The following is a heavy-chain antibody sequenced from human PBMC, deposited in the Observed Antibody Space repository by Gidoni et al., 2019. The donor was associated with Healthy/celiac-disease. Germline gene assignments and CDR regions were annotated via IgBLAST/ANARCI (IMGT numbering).Heavy chain of an antibody. CDR1: GFTFSSDA. CDR3: AKARSLWQQLGYWDY. Sequence: EVQLLESGGGLVQPGGSLRLSCAASGFTFSSDAMSWVRQAPGKGLEWVSAISGSGGSPSYADSVKGRFTISRDNSKNTLYLQMNSLRAEDTAVYYCAKARSLWQQLGYWDYWGQGTLVTVSS. J-gene: IGHJ4*02. V-gene: IGHV3-23*01. D-gene: IGHD6-13*01. CDR2: ISGSGGSP.